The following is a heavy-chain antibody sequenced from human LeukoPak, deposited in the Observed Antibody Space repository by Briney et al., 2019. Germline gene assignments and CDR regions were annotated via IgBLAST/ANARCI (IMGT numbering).Heavy chain of an antibody. J-gene: IGHJ4*02. CDR1: GFTFDDYA. CDR3: AGAPGAERVAATTRFDY. Sequence: GRSLRLSCAASGFTFDDYAMHWVRQAPGKGLEWVSAISGSGGSTYYADSVKGRFTISRDNSKNTLYLQMNSLRAEDTAVYYCAGAPGAERVAATTRFDYWGQGTLVTVSS. CDR2: ISGSGGST. D-gene: IGHD2-15*01. V-gene: IGHV3-23*01.